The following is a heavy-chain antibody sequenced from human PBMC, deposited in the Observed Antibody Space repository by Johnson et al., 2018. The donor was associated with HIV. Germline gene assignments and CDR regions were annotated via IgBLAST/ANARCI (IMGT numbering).Heavy chain of an antibody. D-gene: IGHD6-13*01. J-gene: IGHJ3*02. CDR2: ISSKGGST. Sequence: EVQLVESGGGLVQPGGSLRLSCAASGFTFSSYAMYWVRQAPGKGLEYVSVISSKGGSTYYANSVKGRFTISRDNSQNTLSLQMHSLRAEDTAVYYCARERARQELGLDGAFDIWGQGTTVSVSS. CDR1: GFTFSSYA. CDR3: ARERARQELGLDGAFDI. V-gene: IGHV3-64*01.